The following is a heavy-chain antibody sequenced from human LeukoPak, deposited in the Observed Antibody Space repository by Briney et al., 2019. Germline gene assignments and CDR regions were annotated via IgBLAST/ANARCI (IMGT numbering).Heavy chain of an antibody. J-gene: IGHJ4*02. CDR1: GGSISSSSYY. V-gene: IGHV4-39*07. Sequence: SETLSLTCTVSGGSISSSSYYWGWIRQPPGKGLEWIGSIYYSGSTYYNPSLKSQVTISVDRSKNQFSLKLSSVTAADTAVYYCARGLTYYYDSSGHQFDYWGQGTLVTVSS. D-gene: IGHD3-22*01. CDR2: IYYSGST. CDR3: ARGLTYYYDSSGHQFDY.